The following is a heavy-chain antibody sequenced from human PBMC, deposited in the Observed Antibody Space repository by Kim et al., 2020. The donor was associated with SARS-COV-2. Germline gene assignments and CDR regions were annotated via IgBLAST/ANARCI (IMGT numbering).Heavy chain of an antibody. CDR2: ISYDGSNK. J-gene: IGHJ4*02. Sequence: GGSLRLSCAASGFTFSSYVMHWVRQAPGKGLEWVAVISYDGSNKYYADSVKGRFTISRDNSKNTLYLQMNSLRAEDTAVYYCARVKVNYYDSSGYNYFDYWGQRTLVTVSS. D-gene: IGHD3-22*01. CDR1: GFTFSSYV. CDR3: ARVKVNYYDSSGYNYFDY. V-gene: IGHV3-30*03.